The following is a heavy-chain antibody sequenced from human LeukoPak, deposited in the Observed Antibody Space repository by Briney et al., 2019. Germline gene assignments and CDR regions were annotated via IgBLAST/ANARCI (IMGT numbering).Heavy chain of an antibody. CDR3: ARDFRPYGDRGYYYYGMDV. CDR1: GFTFSSYA. D-gene: IGHD4-17*01. Sequence: PGGSLRLSCAASGFTFSSYAMHWVRQAPGKGLEWVAVMSYDGSNKYYADSVKGRFTISRDNSKNTLYLQMNSLRAEDTAVYYCARDFRPYGDRGYYYYGMDVLGQGTTVTVSS. V-gene: IGHV3-30*04. CDR2: MSYDGSNK. J-gene: IGHJ6*02.